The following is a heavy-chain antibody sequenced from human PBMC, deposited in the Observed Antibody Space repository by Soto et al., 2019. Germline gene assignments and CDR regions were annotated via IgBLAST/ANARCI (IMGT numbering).Heavy chain of an antibody. D-gene: IGHD2-15*01. CDR3: ARAGWDCSGGSCYSDY. Sequence: QVQLVQSGAEVKKPGASVKVSCKASGYTFTSYDINWVRQATGQGLEWMGWMNPNSGNTGYAQKFQGRVTMTRNTYISTAYMELSSLRAEDTDVYYCARAGWDCSGGSCYSDYWGQGTLVTVSS. V-gene: IGHV1-8*01. CDR2: MNPNSGNT. J-gene: IGHJ4*02. CDR1: GYTFTSYD.